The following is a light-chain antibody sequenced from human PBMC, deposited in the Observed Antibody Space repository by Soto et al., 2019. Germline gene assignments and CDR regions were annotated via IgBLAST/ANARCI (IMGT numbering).Light chain of an antibody. Sequence: EIVLTQSPGTLSLSPGERATLTCRASQSVTSSYLAWYQQKPGQAPRLLMYGASSRATGIPDRFSGSGSGTDFTLTISRLEPEDFAEYYCQQYGSSPLTFGPGTKVDIK. CDR1: QSVTSSY. CDR3: QQYGSSPLT. V-gene: IGKV3-20*01. CDR2: GAS. J-gene: IGKJ3*01.